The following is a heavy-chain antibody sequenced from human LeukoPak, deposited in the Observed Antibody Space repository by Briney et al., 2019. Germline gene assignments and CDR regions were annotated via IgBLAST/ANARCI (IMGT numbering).Heavy chain of an antibody. J-gene: IGHJ4*02. CDR1: GYTFTGYY. Sequence: ASVKVSCKASGYTFTGYYMHWVRQAPGQGLEWMGWINPNSGGTNYAQKFQGWVTMTRDTSISTAYMELSRLRSDDTAVYYCARDLGYCSGGSCYWGYYFDYWGQGTLVTVS. D-gene: IGHD2-15*01. V-gene: IGHV1-2*04. CDR3: ARDLGYCSGGSCYWGYYFDY. CDR2: INPNSGGT.